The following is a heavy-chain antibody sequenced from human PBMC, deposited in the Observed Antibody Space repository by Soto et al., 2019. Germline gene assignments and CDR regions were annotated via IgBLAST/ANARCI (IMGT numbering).Heavy chain of an antibody. CDR3: ARNPQTGYDFWSGYSDYFDY. CDR1: GFTFSDYY. V-gene: IGHV3-11*01. Sequence: VGSLRLSCAASGFTFSDYYMSWIRQAPGKGLGWVSYISSSGSTIYYADSVKGRFTISRDNAKNSLYLQMNSLRAEDTAVYYCARNPQTGYDFWSGYSDYFDYWGQGTLVTVSS. J-gene: IGHJ4*02. D-gene: IGHD3-3*01. CDR2: ISSSGSTI.